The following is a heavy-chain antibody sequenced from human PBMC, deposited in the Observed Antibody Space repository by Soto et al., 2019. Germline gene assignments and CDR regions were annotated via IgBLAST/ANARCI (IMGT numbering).Heavy chain of an antibody. V-gene: IGHV3-33*01. CDR2: IWYDGSNK. CDR3: ARAAPYSSGWYLVGSIDY. Sequence: QVQLVESGGGVVQPGRSLRLSCAASGFTFSSYGMHWVRQAPGKGLEWVAVIWYDGSNKYYADSVKGRFTISRDNSKNTLYLQMNSLRAEDTAVYYCARAAPYSSGWYLVGSIDYWGQGTLVTVSS. CDR1: GFTFSSYG. J-gene: IGHJ4*02. D-gene: IGHD6-19*01.